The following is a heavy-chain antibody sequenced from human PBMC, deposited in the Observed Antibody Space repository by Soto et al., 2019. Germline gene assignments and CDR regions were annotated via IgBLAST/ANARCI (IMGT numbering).Heavy chain of an antibody. CDR1: GFTFSNYW. CDR3: ASARHIGP. CDR2: IKQDGSES. V-gene: IGHV3-7*01. D-gene: IGHD2-21*01. Sequence: GGSLRLSCAASGFTFSNYWMSWVRQAPGKGLEWVANIKQDGSESNYADSVKGRSTISRDNAGNSLYLQMTSLRAEDTAVYYCASARHIGPWGQGTLVTVSS. J-gene: IGHJ5*02.